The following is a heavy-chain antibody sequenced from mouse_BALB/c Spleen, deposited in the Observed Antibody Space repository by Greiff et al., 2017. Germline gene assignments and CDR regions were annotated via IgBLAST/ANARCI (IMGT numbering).Heavy chain of an antibody. CDR1: GYAFTNYL. V-gene: IGHV1-54*01. D-gene: IGHD2-13*01. CDR3: AKDDGDYRFAY. CDR2: INPGSGGT. J-gene: IGHJ3*01. Sequence: QVQLKQSGAELVRPGTSVKVSCKASGYAFTNYLIEWVKQRPGQGLEWIGVINPGSGGTNYNEKFKGKATLTADKSSSTAYMQLSSLTSDDSAVYVCAKDDGDYRFAYWGQGTLVTVSA.